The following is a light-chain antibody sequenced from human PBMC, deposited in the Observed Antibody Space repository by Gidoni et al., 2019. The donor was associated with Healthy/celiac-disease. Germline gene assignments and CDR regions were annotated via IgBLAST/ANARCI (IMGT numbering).Light chain of an antibody. CDR3: QQYGSSPRT. V-gene: IGKV3-20*01. CDR1: QSVSSSY. J-gene: IGKJ1*01. Sequence: DIVFTQSPGTLSLSPGERATLSCRASQSVSSSYLAWYQQKPGQAPRLLIYGASSRATGIPDRFSGSGSGTDCTLTISRLEPEDFAVYYCQQYGSSPRTFGQGTKVEIK. CDR2: GAS.